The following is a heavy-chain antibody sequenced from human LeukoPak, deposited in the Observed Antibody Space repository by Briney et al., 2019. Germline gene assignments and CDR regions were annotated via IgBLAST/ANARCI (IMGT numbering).Heavy chain of an antibody. CDR3: AKDKGYDRGYSYGMDV. Sequence: GGSLRLSCAASGFTFSSYSMNWVRQAPGKGLEWVSSISSSSSYIYYADSVKGRFTISRDNAKNSLYLQMNSLRAEDTAVYYCAKDKGYDRGYSYGMDVWGQGTTVTVSS. CDR1: GFTFSSYS. CDR2: ISSSSSYI. D-gene: IGHD3-22*01. V-gene: IGHV3-21*01. J-gene: IGHJ6*02.